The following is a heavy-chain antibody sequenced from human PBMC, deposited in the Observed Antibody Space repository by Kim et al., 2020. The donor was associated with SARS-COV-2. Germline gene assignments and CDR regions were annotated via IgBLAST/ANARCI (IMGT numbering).Heavy chain of an antibody. J-gene: IGHJ4*02. CDR3: AHSPRAGIAVAVTSYDY. D-gene: IGHD6-19*01. V-gene: IGHV2-5*01. CDR2: IYWNADK. CDR1: GFSLSTSGVG. Sequence: SGPTLVKPTQTLTLTCTFSGFSLSTSGVGVGWIRQPPGKALEWLALIYWNADKRYSPSLKSRLTITKDTSKNQVVLTMTNMDPVDTATYYCAHSPRAGIAVAVTSYDYWGQGTLVTVSS.